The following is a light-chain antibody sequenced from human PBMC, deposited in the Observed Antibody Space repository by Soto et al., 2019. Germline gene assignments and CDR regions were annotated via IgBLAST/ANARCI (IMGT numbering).Light chain of an antibody. CDR3: QQYYDWPIT. V-gene: IGKV3-15*01. J-gene: IGKJ5*01. CDR1: QSVSSN. CDR2: GAS. Sequence: EIVITQSPATLSVSPGERATLFCRASQSVSSNLAWYQQKPGQAPRLLIYGASTRATGIPARFSGSGSGTEFTLTISSLQSEDFAVYYCQQYYDWPITFGQGTRLEIK.